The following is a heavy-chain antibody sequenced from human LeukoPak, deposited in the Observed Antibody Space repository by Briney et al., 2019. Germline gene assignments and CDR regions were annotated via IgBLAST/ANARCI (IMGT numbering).Heavy chain of an antibody. CDR3: AKACTELWFGEHVLLTDAFDI. J-gene: IGHJ3*02. D-gene: IGHD3-10*01. V-gene: IGHV3-23*01. Sequence: GGSLRLSCAASGFTFSSYAMSWVRQAPGKGLEWVSAISGSGGSTYYADSVKGRFTISRDNSKNTLYLQMNSLRAEDTAVYYCAKACTELWFGEHVLLTDAFDIWGQGTMVTVSS. CDR2: ISGSGGST. CDR1: GFTFSSYA.